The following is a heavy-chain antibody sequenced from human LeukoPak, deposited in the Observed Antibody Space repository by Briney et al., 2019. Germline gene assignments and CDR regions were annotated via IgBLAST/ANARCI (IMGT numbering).Heavy chain of an antibody. CDR3: ARASEGIGFFDY. V-gene: IGHV4-59*01. D-gene: IGHD2-2*03. Sequence: PSETLSLTCTVSGGSFSNDYWSWIRQPPGKGLEWIGYIYHNGKTNYNPSLTSRLTISLDTSKTQFSLNLISMTAADTAIYYCARASEGIGFFDYWGQGILVTVSS. CDR2: IYHNGKT. CDR1: GGSFSNDY. J-gene: IGHJ4*02.